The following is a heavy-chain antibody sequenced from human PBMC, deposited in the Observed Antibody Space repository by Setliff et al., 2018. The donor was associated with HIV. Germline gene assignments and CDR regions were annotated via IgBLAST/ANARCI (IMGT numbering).Heavy chain of an antibody. CDR3: ARSIVPVASGYYYFEY. V-gene: IGHV4-39*01. J-gene: IGHJ4*02. Sequence: PSETLSLTCTVSGGSINSTSYYWGWIRPPPGNGLEWMGSIYHTGSTYYKPSLKSRVTISVDTSKNPFPLRLSSVAAGDTAVYYCARSIVPVASGYYYFEYWGQGTLVTVSS. D-gene: IGHD3-3*01. CDR2: IYHTGST. CDR1: GGSINSTSYY.